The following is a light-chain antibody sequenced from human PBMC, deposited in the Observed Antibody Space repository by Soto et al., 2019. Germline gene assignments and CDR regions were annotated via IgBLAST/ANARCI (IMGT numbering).Light chain of an antibody. CDR3: QHYNSYSEA. Sequence: DIQMTQSPSTLSGSAGETVTITCRASQTISSWLAWYQQKPGKAPKLLIYKASTLKSGVPSRFGGSGSGTEFTLTISSLQPDDFATYYCQHYNSYSEAFGQGTKVDIK. J-gene: IGKJ1*01. V-gene: IGKV1-5*03. CDR1: QTISSW. CDR2: KAS.